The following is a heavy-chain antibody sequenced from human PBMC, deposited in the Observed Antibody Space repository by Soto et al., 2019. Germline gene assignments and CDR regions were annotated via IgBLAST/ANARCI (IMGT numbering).Heavy chain of an antibody. V-gene: IGHV1-69*13. D-gene: IGHD4-4*01. CDR3: ARVTSGGTVTTRFYYYGMDV. CDR1: GGTFSSYA. J-gene: IGHJ6*02. Sequence: SVKVSCKASGGTFSSYAISWVRQAPGQGLEWMGGIIPIFGTANYAQKFQGRVTITADESTSTAYMELSSLRSEDTAVYYCARVTSGGTVTTRFYYYGMDVWGQGTMVTVSS. CDR2: IIPIFGTA.